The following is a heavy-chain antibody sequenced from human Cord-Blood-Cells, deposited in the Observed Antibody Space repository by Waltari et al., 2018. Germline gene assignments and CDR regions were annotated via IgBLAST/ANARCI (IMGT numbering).Heavy chain of an antibody. Sequence: QVQLVQSGAEVKKPGASVKVSCKASGYPLTSYAMHSLRQAPGQRLEWMGWINAGNGNTKYSQKFQGRVTITRDTSASTAYMELSSLRSEDTAVYYCARGGDYGDYAEYFQHWGQGTLVTVSS. CDR1: GYPLTSYA. D-gene: IGHD4-17*01. CDR2: INAGNGNT. V-gene: IGHV1-3*01. CDR3: ARGGDYGDYAEYFQH. J-gene: IGHJ1*01.